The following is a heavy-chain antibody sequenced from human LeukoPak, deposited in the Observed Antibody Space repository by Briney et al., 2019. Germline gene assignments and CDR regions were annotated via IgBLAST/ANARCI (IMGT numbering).Heavy chain of an antibody. CDR2: MYSGGTT. Sequence: GGSLRLSCAASGFTVNRNYMIWVRHAPGKGLECVSVMYSGGTTWYADSVKSRFTISRDTNTLYLQMNSLRAEDTAVYYCARKSDSLLVREGDCWGQGTLVTVSS. D-gene: IGHD3-10*01. CDR3: ARKSDSLLVREGDC. J-gene: IGHJ4*02. V-gene: IGHV3-66*01. CDR1: GFTVNRNY.